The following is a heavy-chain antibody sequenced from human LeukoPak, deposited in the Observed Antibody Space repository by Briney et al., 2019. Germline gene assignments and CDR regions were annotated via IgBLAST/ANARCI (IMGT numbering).Heavy chain of an antibody. CDR3: AREGQLWFGANMNYFDY. CDR2: IYCSGST. CDR1: GGSLSSYY. D-gene: IGHD3-10*01. V-gene: IGHV4-59*01. J-gene: IGHJ4*02. Sequence: PSETLSLTCTVSGGSLSSYYWSWLRQPPGKGLEWIGYIYCSGSTNYNPSLKSRVTISVDTSKNQFSLKLSSVTAADTAVYYCAREGQLWFGANMNYFDYWGQGTLVTVSS.